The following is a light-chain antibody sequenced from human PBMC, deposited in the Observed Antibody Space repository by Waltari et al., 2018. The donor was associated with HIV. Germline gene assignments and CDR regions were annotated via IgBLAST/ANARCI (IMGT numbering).Light chain of an antibody. J-gene: IGKJ3*01. CDR2: AAS. Sequence: DIQLTQSPSFLSASVGDRVTVTCRAGQGISTYLAWYQQKPGKAPKLLIYAASTLQTGVPSRFSGSGSGTEFTLTINSLQPEDVATYYCQQVNMPFTFGPGTKVDIK. CDR1: QGISTY. CDR3: QQVNMPFT. V-gene: IGKV1-9*01.